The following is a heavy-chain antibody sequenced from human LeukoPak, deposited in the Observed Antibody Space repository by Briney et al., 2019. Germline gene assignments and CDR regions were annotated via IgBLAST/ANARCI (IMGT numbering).Heavy chain of an antibody. D-gene: IGHD3-22*01. Sequence: ASVKVSCKASGYTFTSYYMHGVRQAPGQGLEWMGIINPSGGSTSYAQKFQGRVTMTRDMSTSTVYMELSSLRSEDTAVYYCARDPIYYDSSDPGDAFDIWGQGTMVTVSS. J-gene: IGHJ3*02. CDR3: ARDPIYYDSSDPGDAFDI. CDR2: INPSGGST. CDR1: GYTFTSYY. V-gene: IGHV1-46*01.